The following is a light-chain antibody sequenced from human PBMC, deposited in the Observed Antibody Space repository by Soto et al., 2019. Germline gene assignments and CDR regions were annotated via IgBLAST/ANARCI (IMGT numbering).Light chain of an antibody. V-gene: IGKV1-5*03. CDR1: QSTSSW. J-gene: IGKJ2*01. CDR3: QEYNGYSYT. CDR2: KAS. Sequence: DIPMTQSPSTLSASVGDRVTVTCRASQSTSSWLAWYQQKPGKAPKLLIYKASSLESGVPSRFSGSGSGTEFTLTISSLQPDDFATYYFQEYNGYSYTFGQGTKLEIK.